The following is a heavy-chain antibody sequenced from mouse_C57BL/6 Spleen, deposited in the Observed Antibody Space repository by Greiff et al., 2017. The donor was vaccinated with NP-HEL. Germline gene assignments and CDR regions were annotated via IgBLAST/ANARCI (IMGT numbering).Heavy chain of an antibody. Sequence: EVQLQQSGPELVKPGASVKMSCKASGYTFTDYNMHWVKQSHGKSLEWIGYINPNNGGTSYNQKFKGKATLTVNKSSSTAYVELRSLTSEDSAVYYCAKTITTVVADAMDYWGQGTSVTVSS. D-gene: IGHD1-1*01. CDR1: GYTFTDYN. CDR3: AKTITTVVADAMDY. V-gene: IGHV1-22*01. CDR2: INPNNGGT. J-gene: IGHJ4*01.